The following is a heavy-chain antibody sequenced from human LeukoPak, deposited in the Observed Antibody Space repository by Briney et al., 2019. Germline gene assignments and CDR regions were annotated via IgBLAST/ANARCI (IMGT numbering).Heavy chain of an antibody. V-gene: IGHV1-2*02. Sequence: ASVKVSCKASGYTFTGYYMHWVRQAPGRGLEWMGWINPNSGGTNYAQKFQGRVTMTRDTSISTAYMELSRLRSDDTAVYYCARDYDFGYYDSSGSFYIWGQGTMVTVSS. CDR2: INPNSGGT. CDR1: GYTFTGYY. CDR3: ARDYDFGYYDSSGSFYI. D-gene: IGHD3-22*01. J-gene: IGHJ3*02.